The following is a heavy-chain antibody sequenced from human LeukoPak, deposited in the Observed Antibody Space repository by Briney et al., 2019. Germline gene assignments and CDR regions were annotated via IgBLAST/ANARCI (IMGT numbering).Heavy chain of an antibody. CDR2: IFYSGST. V-gene: IGHV4-39*07. CDR3: ARDGRYYYAFDI. J-gene: IGHJ3*02. D-gene: IGHD1-26*01. Sequence: SETLSLTCTVSGGSISTSNYYWGWIRQPPGKGLEWIGNIFYSGSTYYNPSLKSRVTISLDTSRNQFSLKLNSVTAADTAVYYCARDGRYYYAFDIWGQGTMVTVSS. CDR1: GGSISTSNYY.